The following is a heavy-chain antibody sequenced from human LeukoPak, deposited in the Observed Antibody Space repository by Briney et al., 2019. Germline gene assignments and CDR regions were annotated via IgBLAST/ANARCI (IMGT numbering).Heavy chain of an antibody. V-gene: IGHV5-51*01. D-gene: IGHD3-22*01. CDR3: ARRGLGYDSSGYYSAEYFQH. CDR2: IYPGDSDT. J-gene: IGHJ1*01. CDR1: GYSFTSYW. Sequence: GESLKISCKGSGYSFTSYWIGWVRQMPGKGLEWMGIIYPGDSDTRYSPSFQGQVTISADESLSTAYLQWSSLKASDTAMYYCARRGLGYDSSGYYSAEYFQHWGQGTLVTVSS.